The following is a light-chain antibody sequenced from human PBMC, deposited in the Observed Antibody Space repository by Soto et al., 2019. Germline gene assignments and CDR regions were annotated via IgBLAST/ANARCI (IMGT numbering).Light chain of an antibody. CDR2: EAS. Sequence: LSISSWERGTLTCRASQSVHSFLAWYQQKPGQAPRLLIYEASTRATGIPARFSGSGSGTDFTLTINRLEPEDFAVYYCQLYVISPHFGHVTRPEI. CDR3: QLYVISPH. V-gene: IGKV3-11*01. CDR1: QSVHSF. J-gene: IGKJ5*01.